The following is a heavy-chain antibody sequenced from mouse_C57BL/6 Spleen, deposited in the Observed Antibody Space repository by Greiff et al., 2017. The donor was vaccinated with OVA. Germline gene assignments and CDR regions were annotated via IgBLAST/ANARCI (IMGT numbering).Heavy chain of an antibody. CDR1: GYTFTDYN. J-gene: IGHJ3*01. Sequence: EVQLQQSGPELVKPGASVKMSCKASGYTFTDYNMHWVKQSHGKSLEWIGYINPNNGGTSYNQKFKGKATLTVNKASSTAYMELRSLTSEDSAVYYCTRPLLTAQASWFAYWGQGTLVTVSA. CDR2: INPNNGGT. V-gene: IGHV1-22*01. D-gene: IGHD3-2*02. CDR3: TRPLLTAQASWFAY.